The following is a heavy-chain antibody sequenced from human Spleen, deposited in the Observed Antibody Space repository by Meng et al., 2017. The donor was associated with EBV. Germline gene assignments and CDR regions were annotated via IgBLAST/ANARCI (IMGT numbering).Heavy chain of an antibody. V-gene: IGHV4-39*07. CDR1: GASTTRTDTY. J-gene: IGHJ5*02. CDR2: IYSSGRT. D-gene: IGHD3-16*01. CDR3: ARDRYVVVGTRGHNWFDP. Sequence: QVARPWPGPALVNPSETLSLTCPVSGASTTRTDTYWVWIRQPPGKGLEWLATIYSSGRTFYNPSLESRATISLDTSKDQFSLKLTSVTAADTAVYLCARDRYVVVGTRGHNWFDPWGQGILVTVSS.